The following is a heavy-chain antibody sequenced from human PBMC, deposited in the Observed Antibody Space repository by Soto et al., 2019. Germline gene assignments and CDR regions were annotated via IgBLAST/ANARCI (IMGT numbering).Heavy chain of an antibody. CDR3: ARAPHYDILTGYSNY. CDR2: ISSSSSYI. D-gene: IGHD3-9*01. CDR1: GFTFSSYS. J-gene: IGHJ4*02. Sequence: EVQLVESGGGLVKPGGSLRLSCAASGFTFSSYSMNWVRQAPGKGLEWVSSISSSSSYIYYADSVKGRCTISRDNAKNSLYLQMNSLRAEDTAVYYCARAPHYDILTGYSNYWGQGTLVTVSS. V-gene: IGHV3-21*01.